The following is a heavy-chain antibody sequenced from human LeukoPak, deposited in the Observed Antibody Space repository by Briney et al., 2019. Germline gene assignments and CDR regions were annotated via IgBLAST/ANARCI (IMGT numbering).Heavy chain of an antibody. CDR1: GFNFIDYS. J-gene: IGHJ4*01. V-gene: IGHV3-48*01. Sequence: GGSLRLSCAASGFNFIDYSMNWGRQAPGKGLEWIPYIGISSGNTKYADSVKGRFTISRDKARNSLYLQMNSLRVEDTAVYYCARDHRYAFDNWGHGTLVTVSS. CDR2: IGISSGNT. CDR3: ARDHRYAFDN. D-gene: IGHD5-12*01.